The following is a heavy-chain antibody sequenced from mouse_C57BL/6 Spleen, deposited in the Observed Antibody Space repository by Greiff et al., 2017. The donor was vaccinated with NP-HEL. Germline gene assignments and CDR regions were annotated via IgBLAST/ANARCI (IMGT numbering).Heavy chain of an antibody. Sequence: VQLQQSGAELVRPGASVTLSCKASGYTFTDYEMHWVKQTPVHGLEWIGAIDPETGGTAYNQKCKGKAILTADKSSSTAYMELRSLTSEDSAVYYCTRGEIYYDYDWFAYWGQGTLVTVSA. CDR1: GYTFTDYE. D-gene: IGHD2-4*01. J-gene: IGHJ3*01. CDR3: TRGEIYYDYDWFAY. V-gene: IGHV1-15*01. CDR2: IDPETGGT.